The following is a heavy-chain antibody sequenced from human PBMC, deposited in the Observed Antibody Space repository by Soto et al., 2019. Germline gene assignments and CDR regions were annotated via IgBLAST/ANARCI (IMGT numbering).Heavy chain of an antibody. Sequence: GGSLRLSCAASGFTFSSYAMSWVRQAPGKGLEWVSAISGSGGSTYYADSVKGRFTISRDNSKNTLYLQMNSLRAEDTAVYYGAKSFGRATAMVRKYYGMDVWGQGTTVTVSS. J-gene: IGHJ6*02. CDR3: AKSFGRATAMVRKYYGMDV. V-gene: IGHV3-23*01. CDR2: ISGSGGST. D-gene: IGHD5-18*01. CDR1: GFTFSSYA.